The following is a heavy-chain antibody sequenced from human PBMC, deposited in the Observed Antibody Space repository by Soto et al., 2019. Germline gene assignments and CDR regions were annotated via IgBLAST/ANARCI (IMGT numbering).Heavy chain of an antibody. CDR1: GFTSSTYA. CDR2: IDRVGTT. J-gene: IGHJ6*02. Sequence: ARGALRLSCAGSGFTSSTYAMSWGRQAPGKGLEWVSGIDRVGTTYYPDSVKGRFTISRDNSKNTVNLQMNSLRAEDTAVYYCAKIRDVFWSGYYHYYHYRRAVWAQGTTVTVSS. CDR3: AKIRDVFWSGYYHYYHYRRAV. V-gene: IGHV3-23*01. D-gene: IGHD3-3*01.